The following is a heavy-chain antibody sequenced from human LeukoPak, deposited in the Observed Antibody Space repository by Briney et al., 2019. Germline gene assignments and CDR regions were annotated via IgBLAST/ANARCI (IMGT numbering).Heavy chain of an antibody. D-gene: IGHD3-22*01. J-gene: IGHJ4*02. CDR3: ARDKGDYDTSGSLFVF. Sequence: GGSLRLSCAASGFTFSRYWMSWVRQVPRKGLEWVANIKQDGSEKYYVDSVKGRFTISRDNSRNSLNLQMDSLRAEDTAVYYCARDKGDYDTSGSLFVFGGQGTLVTISS. V-gene: IGHV3-7*03. CDR1: GFTFSRYW. CDR2: IKQDGSEK.